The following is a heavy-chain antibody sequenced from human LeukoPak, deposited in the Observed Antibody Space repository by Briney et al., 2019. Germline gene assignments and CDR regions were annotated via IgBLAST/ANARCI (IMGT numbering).Heavy chain of an antibody. Sequence: GGSLRLSCAVSGITLSNYGMSWVRQAPGKGLGWVAGISGSGGRTNYADSAKGRFTISRDTSKNTLYLQMKSLRAEDTAVYFCAKRGVVIRVILVGFHKEAYYFDSWGQGALVTVSS. V-gene: IGHV3-23*01. CDR1: GITLSNYG. D-gene: IGHD3-22*01. J-gene: IGHJ4*02. CDR2: ISGSGGRT. CDR3: AKRGVVIRVILVGFHKEAYYFDS.